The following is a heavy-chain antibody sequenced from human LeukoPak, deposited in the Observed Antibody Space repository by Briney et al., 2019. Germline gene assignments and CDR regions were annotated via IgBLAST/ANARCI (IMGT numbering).Heavy chain of an antibody. Sequence: GGSLRLSCAASGFTFSSYGMHWVREAPGKGLEWVAFIRYEGSNKYHADSVKGRFTISRDNSKNTLYLQMNSLRAEDTAVYYCAKDRWSKSSGWLPFDYWGRGTLVTVSS. D-gene: IGHD6-19*01. CDR1: GFTFSSYG. J-gene: IGHJ4*02. V-gene: IGHV3-30*02. CDR2: IRYEGSNK. CDR3: AKDRWSKSSGWLPFDY.